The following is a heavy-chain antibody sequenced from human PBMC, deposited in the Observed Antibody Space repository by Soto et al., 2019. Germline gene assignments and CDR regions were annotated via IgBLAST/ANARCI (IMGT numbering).Heavy chain of an antibody. D-gene: IGHD2-21*02. V-gene: IGHV3-21*01. Sequence: GGSLRLSCAASGFTFSSYSMHWVRQAPGKGLEWVSSIGTRSDIYYADSVKGRFTISRDNAKNSLSLQMNSMTAEDTAVYYCAREETAWPLAYGLDVWGQGTTVTVSS. J-gene: IGHJ6*02. CDR3: AREETAWPLAYGLDV. CDR1: GFTFSSYS. CDR2: IGTRSDI.